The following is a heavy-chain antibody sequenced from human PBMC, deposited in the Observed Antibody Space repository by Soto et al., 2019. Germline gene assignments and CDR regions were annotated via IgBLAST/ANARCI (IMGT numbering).Heavy chain of an antibody. CDR3: AKDGNTYYYDSSGYYSVIHNWFDP. V-gene: IGHV3-23*01. J-gene: IGHJ5*02. CDR2: ISGSGGST. Sequence: PGGSLRLSCAASGFTFSSYAMSWVRQAPGKGLEWVSAISGSGGSTYYADSVKGRFTISRDNSKNTLYLQMNSLRAEDTAVYYCAKDGNTYYYDSSGYYSVIHNWFDPWGQGTLVTVSS. CDR1: GFTFSSYA. D-gene: IGHD3-22*01.